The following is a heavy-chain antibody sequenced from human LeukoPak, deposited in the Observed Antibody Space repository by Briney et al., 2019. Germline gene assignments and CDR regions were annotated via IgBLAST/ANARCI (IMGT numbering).Heavy chain of an antibody. D-gene: IGHD3-22*01. CDR2: ISSSSSYI. CDR1: GFTFSSYS. J-gene: IGHJ4*02. Sequence: GGSLRLSCAASGFTFSSYSMNWVRQAPGKGLEWVSSISSSSSYIYYADSVKGRFTISRDNAKNSLYLQMNSLRAEDTAVYYCARDLAYYYDSSGYFPSTLFFVPTFDYWGQGTLVTVSS. V-gene: IGHV3-21*01. CDR3: ARDLAYYYDSSGYFPSTLFFVPTFDY.